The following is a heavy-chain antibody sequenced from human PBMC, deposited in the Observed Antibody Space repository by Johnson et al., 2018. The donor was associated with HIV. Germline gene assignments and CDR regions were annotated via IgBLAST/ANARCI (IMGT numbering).Heavy chain of an antibody. CDR3: ARDRGLWEGNGEGAFDI. D-gene: IGHD3-10*01. CDR1: GFTFSSYW. J-gene: IGHJ3*02. CDR2: IKQYGSEK. V-gene: IGHV3-7*01. Sequence: VQLVESGGGLVQPGGSLRLSCAASGFTFSSYWMSWVRQAPGKGLEWVTNIKQYGSEKYYVDSVKGRFTISRDNAKNSLYLQMNSLRAEDTAVYYCARDRGLWEGNGEGAFDIWGQGTMVTVSS.